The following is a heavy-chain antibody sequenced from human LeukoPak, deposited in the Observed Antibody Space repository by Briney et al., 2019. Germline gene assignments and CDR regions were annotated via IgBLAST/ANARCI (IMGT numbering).Heavy chain of an antibody. V-gene: IGHV1-69*13. Sequence: HWASVKVSCKASGGTFSSYAITWVRQAPGQGLEWMGEIIPIFSKTNYAQKFQDRVTLTADESTNSAYMELSSLRSEDSALYYCALSPPYGTAGGWFDPWGQGTLVTVSS. CDR2: IIPIFSKT. J-gene: IGHJ5*02. CDR3: ALSPPYGTAGGWFDP. CDR1: GGTFSSYA. D-gene: IGHD1-14*01.